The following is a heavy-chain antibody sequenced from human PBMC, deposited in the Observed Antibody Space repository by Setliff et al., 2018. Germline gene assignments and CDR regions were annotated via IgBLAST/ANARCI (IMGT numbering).Heavy chain of an antibody. V-gene: IGHV5-51*01. CDR3: ARSSGSSSNDAFDI. J-gene: IGHJ3*02. D-gene: IGHD1-26*01. CDR2: IDPGDSDI. Sequence: GESLKFSYKGSGARFSSHWIGWVRQMPGKGLEWIGIIDPGDSDIRYRQSFQGQVTISDDKSISTAYRQWSILTASDTAMYYCARSSGSSSNDAFDIWGQGTMVTVSS. CDR1: GARFSSHW.